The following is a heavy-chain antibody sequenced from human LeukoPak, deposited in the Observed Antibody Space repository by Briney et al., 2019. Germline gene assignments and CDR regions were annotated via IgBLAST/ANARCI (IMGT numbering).Heavy chain of an antibody. J-gene: IGHJ4*02. CDR2: IIPILGIA. V-gene: IGHV1-69*02. CDR1: GGTFSSYT. Sequence: GSSVKVSCKASGGTFSSYTISWVRQAPGQGLEWMGRIIPILGIANYAQKFQGRVTITADKSTSTAYMELSSLGSEDTAVYYCARAFSGYDYDYWGQGTLVTVSS. CDR3: ARAFSGYDYDY. D-gene: IGHD5-12*01.